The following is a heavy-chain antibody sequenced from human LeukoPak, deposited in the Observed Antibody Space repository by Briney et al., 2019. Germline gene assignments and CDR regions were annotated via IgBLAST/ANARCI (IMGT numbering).Heavy chain of an antibody. D-gene: IGHD6-19*01. CDR3: ARWDSSGSLFSWFDP. CDR1: GGSISSSSYY. V-gene: IGHV4-39*07. CDR2: IYTSGST. J-gene: IGHJ5*02. Sequence: NTSETLSLTCTVSGGSISSSSYYWGWIRQPPGKGLEWIGRIYTSGSTNYNPSLKSRVTISVDTSKNQFSLKLSSVTAADTAVYYCARWDSSGSLFSWFDPWGQGTLVTVSS.